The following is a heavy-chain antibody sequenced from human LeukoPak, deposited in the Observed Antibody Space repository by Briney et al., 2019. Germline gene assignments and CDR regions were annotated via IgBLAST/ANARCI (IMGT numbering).Heavy chain of an antibody. Sequence: PGGSLRLSCAASGFTVSSNYMSWVRQAPGKGLEWVSVIYSGGSTYYADSVKGRFTISRDNSKNTLYLQMNSLRAEDTAVYYCARGDILTGYDYYFDYWGQGTLVTVSS. CDR1: GFTVSSNY. D-gene: IGHD3-9*01. CDR2: IYSGGST. J-gene: IGHJ4*02. CDR3: ARGDILTGYDYYFDY. V-gene: IGHV3-66*01.